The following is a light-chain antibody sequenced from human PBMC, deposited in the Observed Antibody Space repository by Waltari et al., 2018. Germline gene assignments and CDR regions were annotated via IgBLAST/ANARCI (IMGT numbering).Light chain of an antibody. CDR2: EVS. CDR1: DSDVGAYDF. V-gene: IGLV2-14*01. Sequence: QSALTQPASVSGSPGQSITISCYGTDSDVGAYDFVSGYHQHPGKAPHLIIYEVSNRPSGISNRFSASKSGNTASLTISGLQAEDEADYYCSSYTTSSAPGVFGTGTRVTVL. J-gene: IGLJ1*01. CDR3: SSYTTSSAPGV.